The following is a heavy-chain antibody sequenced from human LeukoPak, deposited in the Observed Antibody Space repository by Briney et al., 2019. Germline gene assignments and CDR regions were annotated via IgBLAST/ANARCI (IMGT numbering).Heavy chain of an antibody. D-gene: IGHD6-19*01. Sequence: GGSLRPSCAASGFTFRSYGMTWFRQPQGKGLKWVSSISASGGSTYYADSVKGRFTISRDNSKNTLYLQMNSLRAEDTAVYYCATRSDWHYFDYWGQGTLVTVSS. CDR3: ATRSDWHYFDY. J-gene: IGHJ4*02. V-gene: IGHV3-23*01. CDR2: ISASGGST. CDR1: GFTFRSYG.